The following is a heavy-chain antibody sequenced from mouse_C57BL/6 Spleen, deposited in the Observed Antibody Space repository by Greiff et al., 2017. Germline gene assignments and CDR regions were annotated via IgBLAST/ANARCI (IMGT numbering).Heavy chain of an antibody. CDR2: INPNNGGT. J-gene: IGHJ3*01. Sequence: EVQLQQSGPELVKPGASVKISCKASGYTFTDYYMNWVKQSHGKSLEWIGDINPNNGGTSYNQKFKGKATLTVDKSSSTAYMELRSLTSEDSAVYYCASRDSSGYVGTWFAYWGQGTLVTVSA. V-gene: IGHV1-26*01. CDR3: ASRDSSGYVGTWFAY. CDR1: GYTFTDYY. D-gene: IGHD3-2*02.